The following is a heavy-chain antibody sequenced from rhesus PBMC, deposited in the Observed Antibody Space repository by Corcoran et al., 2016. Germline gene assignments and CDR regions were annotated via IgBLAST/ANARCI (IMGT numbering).Heavy chain of an antibody. J-gene: IGHJ4*01. Sequence: QVQLQESGPGLVKPSETLSLTCAVSGGSVSRSNWWSWIRQPPGKGLEWIGYISGSSGSTYYNPSRKSRVTISTDTSKNQFSLKLSSVTAADTAVYYCARDTVTKGFDYWGQGVLVTVSS. CDR1: GGSVSRSNW. CDR2: ISGSSGST. CDR3: ARDTVTKGFDY. V-gene: IGHV4-65*01. D-gene: IGHD4-23*01.